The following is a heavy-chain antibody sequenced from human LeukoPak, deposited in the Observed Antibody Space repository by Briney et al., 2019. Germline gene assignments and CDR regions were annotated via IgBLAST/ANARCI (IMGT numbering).Heavy chain of an antibody. CDR3: ARDQRSGYFPHYHYYGMDV. Sequence: SETLSLTCTVSSGSISSYYWSWIRQPPGKGLEWVGYIYYSGSTNYNPSLKSRVTISVDTSKNQFSLKLTSVTAADTAVYYCARDQRSGYFPHYHYYGMDVWGQGTTVTVFS. CDR1: SGSISSYY. D-gene: IGHD3-22*01. CDR2: IYYSGST. J-gene: IGHJ6*02. V-gene: IGHV4-59*01.